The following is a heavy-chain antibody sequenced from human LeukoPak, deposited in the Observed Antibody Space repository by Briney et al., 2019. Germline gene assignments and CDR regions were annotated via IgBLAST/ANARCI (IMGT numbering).Heavy chain of an antibody. CDR2: IFSNGNA. CDR1: GYSISSNNC. V-gene: IGHV4-28*01. Sequence: SETLSLTCTVSGYSISSNNCWGWIRQPPGKGLEWVGYIFSNGNAYYNSSLKSRVTMSVDTSKNQFSLNLRSVTAEDTAVYYCARNQAVTGNHGAIDIWGQGTMVTVSS. D-gene: IGHD6-19*01. CDR3: ARNQAVTGNHGAIDI. J-gene: IGHJ3*02.